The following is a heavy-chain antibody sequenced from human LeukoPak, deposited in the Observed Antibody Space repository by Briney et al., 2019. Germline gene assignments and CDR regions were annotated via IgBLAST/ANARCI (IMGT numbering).Heavy chain of an antibody. D-gene: IGHD3-22*01. CDR2: INHSGST. CDR1: GGSSSGYY. Sequence: SETLSLSCAVCGGSSSGYYWSWIRQPPGKGLEWIGEINHSGSTNYNPSLKSRVTISVDTSKNQFSLKLSSVTAADTAVYYCARSLDPDYYDSSGYFYWGQGTLVTVSS. CDR3: ARSLDPDYYDSSGYFY. J-gene: IGHJ4*02. V-gene: IGHV4-34*01.